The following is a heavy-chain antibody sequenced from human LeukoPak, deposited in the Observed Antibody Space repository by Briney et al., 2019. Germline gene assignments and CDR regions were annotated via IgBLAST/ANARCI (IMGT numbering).Heavy chain of an antibody. CDR1: GGTFSSYA. D-gene: IGHD3-3*01. CDR3: ARDLDRDTYYDFWSGSN. CDR2: IIPIFGTA. J-gene: IGHJ4*02. V-gene: IGHV1-69*13. Sequence: GASVKVSCKASGGTFSSYAISWVRQAPGQGLEWMGGIIPIFGTANYAQKFQGRVTITADESTSTAYMELSSLRSEDTAVYYCARDLDRDTYYDFWSGSNWGQGTLVTVSS.